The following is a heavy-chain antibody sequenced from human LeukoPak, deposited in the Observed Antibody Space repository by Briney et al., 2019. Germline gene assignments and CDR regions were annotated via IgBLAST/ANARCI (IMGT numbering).Heavy chain of an antibody. CDR2: IKQDGSEK. D-gene: IGHD3-10*01. J-gene: IGHJ4*02. CDR1: GFTFSSYW. V-gene: IGHV3-7*01. CDR3: ARTHPYYYGSGSYLDY. Sequence: GGSLRLSCAASGFTFSSYWMSWVRQAPGKGLEWVANIKQDGSEKYYVDSVKGRFTISRDNAKNSLYLQMNSLRAEDTAVYYCARTHPYYYGSGSYLDYWGQGTLVTVSP.